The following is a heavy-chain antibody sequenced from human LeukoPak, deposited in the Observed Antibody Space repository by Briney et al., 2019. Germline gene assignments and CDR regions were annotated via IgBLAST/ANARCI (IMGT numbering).Heavy chain of an antibody. V-gene: IGHV3-9*01. CDR3: AAKGGGAFDI. D-gene: IGHD3-16*01. CDR1: GFTFDDYA. Sequence: GGSLRLSCAASGFTFDDYAMHWVRQAPGKGLEWVSGISWNSGSIGYADSVKGRFTISRDNAKNSLYLQMNSLRAEDTALYYCAAKGGGAFDIWGQGTMVTVSS. J-gene: IGHJ3*02. CDR2: ISWNSGSI.